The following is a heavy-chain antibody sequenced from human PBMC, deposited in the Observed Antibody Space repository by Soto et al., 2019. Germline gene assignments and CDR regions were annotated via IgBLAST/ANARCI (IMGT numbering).Heavy chain of an antibody. CDR2: IIPIFGTA. D-gene: IGHD5-18*01. V-gene: IGHV1-69*01. Sequence: QVQLVQSGAEVKKPGSSVKVSCKASGGTFSSYAISWVRQAPGQGLEWMGGIIPIFGTANYAQKFQGRVTITADESTSTAYMELSSLRSEDTVVYYCVSPYSYGSHYYYGMDVWGQGTTVTVSS. CDR1: GGTFSSYA. J-gene: IGHJ6*02. CDR3: VSPYSYGSHYYYGMDV.